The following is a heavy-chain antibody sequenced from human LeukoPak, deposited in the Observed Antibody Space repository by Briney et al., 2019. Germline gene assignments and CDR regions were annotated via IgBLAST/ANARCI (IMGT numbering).Heavy chain of an antibody. D-gene: IGHD6-13*01. CDR3: GRDRASSSYRVQYFYYYTDV. CDR2: ISSDGNNL. Sequence: GRSLRLSCAASGFSLSTYAMHWVRQAPGKGLEWVAVISSDGNNLHLAGAVQGRFIISRDNSKNTFYLQMNRLRAEDTAVYYCGRDRASSSYRVQYFYYYTDVWGKGTTVTVSS. CDR1: GFSLSTYA. J-gene: IGHJ6*03. V-gene: IGHV3-30*01.